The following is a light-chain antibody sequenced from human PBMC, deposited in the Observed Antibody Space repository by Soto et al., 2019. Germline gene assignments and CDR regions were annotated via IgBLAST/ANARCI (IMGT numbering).Light chain of an antibody. CDR2: DVS. J-gene: IGKJ5*01. Sequence: EIVLTQSPATLSLSPGERATLYCRASQSVSSQLAWYQQKPGQAPRLLIYDVSNRATGIPARFRGSGSGTDFTLTISSLEPEDFAVYYCQQRSNWPITFGQGTRLEIK. V-gene: IGKV3-11*01. CDR1: QSVSSQ. CDR3: QQRSNWPIT.